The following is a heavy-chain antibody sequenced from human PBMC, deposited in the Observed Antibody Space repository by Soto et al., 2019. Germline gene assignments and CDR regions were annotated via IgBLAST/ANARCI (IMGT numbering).Heavy chain of an antibody. CDR1: GFTLSSYA. D-gene: IGHD2-21*01. V-gene: IGHV3-23*01. CDR3: AKDSYVEGMGAFDY. J-gene: IGHJ4*02. Sequence: EVQLLESGGGLVQPGGSLRLSCEASGFTLSSYAMSWVRQAPGKGLEWVSCISGSGGSTYYADSVKGRFTISRDNSKNTLYLQMNTLRAEDTAVYYCAKDSYVEGMGAFDYWGQGTLVIVSS. CDR2: ISGSGGST.